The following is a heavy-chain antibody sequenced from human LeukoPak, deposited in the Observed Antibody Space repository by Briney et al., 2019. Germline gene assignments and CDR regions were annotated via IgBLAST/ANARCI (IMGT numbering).Heavy chain of an antibody. Sequence: SETLSLTCTVSGGSISTYYWSWIRQPPGKGLEWIGDINDSGSTNYNPSVKSRVTISVDTSKNQFSLKLSSVTAADTAVYYCARASWGSSWYGPGEDYWGQGTLVTVSS. CDR1: GGSISTYY. D-gene: IGHD6-13*01. CDR2: INDSGST. J-gene: IGHJ4*02. V-gene: IGHV4-34*01. CDR3: ARASWGSSWYGPGEDY.